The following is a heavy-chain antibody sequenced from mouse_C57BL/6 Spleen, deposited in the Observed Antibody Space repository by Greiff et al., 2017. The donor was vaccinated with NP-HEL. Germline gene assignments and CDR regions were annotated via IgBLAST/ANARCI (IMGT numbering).Heavy chain of an antibody. CDR2: FYPGSGSI. Sequence: VQLVESGAELVKPGASVKLSCKASGYTFTEYTIHWVKQRSGQGLEWIGWFYPGSGSIKYNEKFKDKATLTADKSSSTVYMELSRLTSEDSAVYFCARHERGYGYDERGFDYWGQGTTLTVSS. D-gene: IGHD2-2*01. J-gene: IGHJ2*01. V-gene: IGHV1-62-2*01. CDR1: GYTFTEYT. CDR3: ARHERGYGYDERGFDY.